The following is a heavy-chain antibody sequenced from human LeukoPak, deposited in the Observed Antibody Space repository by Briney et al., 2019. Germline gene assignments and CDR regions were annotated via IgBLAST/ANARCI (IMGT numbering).Heavy chain of an antibody. D-gene: IGHD2-2*01. CDR1: GXTLGSYG. CDR2: ISYDGSNE. CDR3: ARGNREDVYWAVPAVEFDY. Sequence: PGGSLRLSCAASGXTLGSYGVQWARQAPGKGLEWVAFISYDGSNESFGDSVKGRFTISRDNSNNTLYLQMKSLRAEDTGVYYCARGNREDVYWAVPAVEFDYWGQGTLVTVPS. J-gene: IGHJ4*02. V-gene: IGHV3-33*05.